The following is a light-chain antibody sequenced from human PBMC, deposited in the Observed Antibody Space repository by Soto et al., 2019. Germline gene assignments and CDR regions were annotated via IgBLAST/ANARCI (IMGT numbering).Light chain of an antibody. V-gene: IGKV1-27*01. CDR3: QKYNSAPLS. CDR2: AAS. J-gene: IGKJ4*01. CDR1: QGIINY. Sequence: DIPMTQSPSSLSASVGDRVTITCRASQGIINYLAWYQQKPGKAPKLLIYAASTLQSGVTSRFSGSGSGTDFTLTFSGLQPEDVATYYCQKYNSAPLSFGGGTKVEIK.